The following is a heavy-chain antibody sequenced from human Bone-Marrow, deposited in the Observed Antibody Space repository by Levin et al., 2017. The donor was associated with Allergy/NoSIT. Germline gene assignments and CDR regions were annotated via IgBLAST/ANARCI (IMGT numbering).Heavy chain of an antibody. CDR3: ARGGDHYYFYYYMDV. J-gene: IGHJ6*03. CDR2: ISSSTSTI. Sequence: GESLKISCAASGFTFSSFSMNWVRQAPGKGLEWVSYISSSTSTIYYADSVKGRFTISRDNAKNSLYLQMNSLRAEDTAVYYCARGGDHYYFYYYMDVWGKGTTVTVSS. V-gene: IGHV3-48*01. CDR1: GFTFSSFS. D-gene: IGHD3-10*01.